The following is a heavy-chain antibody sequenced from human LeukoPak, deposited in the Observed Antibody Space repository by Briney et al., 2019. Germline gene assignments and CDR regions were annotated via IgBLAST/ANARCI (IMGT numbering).Heavy chain of an antibody. J-gene: IGHJ6*02. CDR2: ISSSGSTI. CDR3: ARGGIVGATNLYYYGMDV. CDR1: GFTFSDYY. Sequence: GGSLRLSCAASGFTFSDYYMSWIRQAPGKGLEWVSYISSSGSTIYYADSVKGRFTISRDNAKNSLYLQMNSLRAEDTAVYYCARGGIVGATNLYYYGMDVWGQGTTVTVSS. V-gene: IGHV3-11*01. D-gene: IGHD1-26*01.